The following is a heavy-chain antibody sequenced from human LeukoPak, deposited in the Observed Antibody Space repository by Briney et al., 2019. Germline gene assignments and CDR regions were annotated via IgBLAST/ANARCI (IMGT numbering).Heavy chain of an antibody. CDR3: ARVPHAMVRGVIITEFYFDY. Sequence: GGSLRLSCAASGLTFSSYIMNWVRQAPGKGLEWVSSISSSSNYIYYADSVKGRFTISRDNAKNSLYLQMNSLRAEDTAVYYCARVPHAMVRGVIITEFYFDYWGQGTLVTVSS. CDR1: GLTFSSYI. J-gene: IGHJ4*02. D-gene: IGHD3-10*01. V-gene: IGHV3-21*01. CDR2: ISSSSNYI.